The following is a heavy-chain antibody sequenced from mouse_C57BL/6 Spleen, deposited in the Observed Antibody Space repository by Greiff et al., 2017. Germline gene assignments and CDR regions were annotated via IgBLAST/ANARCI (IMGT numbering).Heavy chain of an antibody. J-gene: IGHJ2*01. V-gene: IGHV5-17*01. CDR1: GFTFSDYG. CDR2: ISSGSSTI. D-gene: IGHD2-2*01. Sequence: EVKLMESGGGLVKPGGSLKLSCAASGFTFSDYGMHWVRQAPVQGLEWVAYISSGSSTIYYADTVKGRFTISRDNAKNTLFLQMTSLGSEDTAMYYCARPAYGYGVDYWGQGTTLTVSS. CDR3: ARPAYGYGVDY.